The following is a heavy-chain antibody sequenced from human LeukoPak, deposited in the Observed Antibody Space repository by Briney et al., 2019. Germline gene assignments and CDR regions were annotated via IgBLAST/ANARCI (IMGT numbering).Heavy chain of an antibody. CDR1: GGSISSSSYY. CDR2: IYYSGST. D-gene: IGHD1-26*01. Sequence: SETLSLTCTVSGGSISSSSYYWGWIRQPPGEGLEWIGSIYYSGSTYYNPSLKSRVTISVDTSKNQFSLKLSSVTAADTAVYYCARRALHNWFDPWGQGTLVTVSS. CDR3: ARRALHNWFDP. J-gene: IGHJ5*02. V-gene: IGHV4-39*01.